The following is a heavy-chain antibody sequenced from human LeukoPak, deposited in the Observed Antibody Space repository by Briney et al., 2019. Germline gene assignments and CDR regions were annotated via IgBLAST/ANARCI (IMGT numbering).Heavy chain of an antibody. J-gene: IGHJ4*02. Sequence: GASVKVSCKASGYTFTSYGISWVRQAPGQGLEWMGWISAYNGNTNYAQKLQGRVTMTTDTSTSTAYMELRSLRSDDTAVYYCARVYYYGSGSGRADFDYWGQGTLVTVSS. D-gene: IGHD3-10*01. CDR1: GYTFTSYG. V-gene: IGHV1-18*01. CDR3: ARVYYYGSGSGRADFDY. CDR2: ISAYNGNT.